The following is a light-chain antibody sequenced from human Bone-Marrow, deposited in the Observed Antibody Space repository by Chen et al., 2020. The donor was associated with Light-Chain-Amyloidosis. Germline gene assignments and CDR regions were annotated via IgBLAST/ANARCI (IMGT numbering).Light chain of an antibody. CDR3: QSADSSGTYEVI. CDR1: ALPTKY. Sequence: SYELTQPPSVSVSPGQTARITCSGAALPTKYAYWYQQKPGQAPVLVIHRDTERPSVISERFSGSSSGTTATLTISGVQAEDEADYHCQSADSSGTYEVIFGGGTKLTV. V-gene: IGLV3-25*03. J-gene: IGLJ2*01. CDR2: RDT.